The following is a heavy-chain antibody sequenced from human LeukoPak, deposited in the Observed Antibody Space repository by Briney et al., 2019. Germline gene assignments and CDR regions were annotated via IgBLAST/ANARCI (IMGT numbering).Heavy chain of an antibody. D-gene: IGHD2-2*02. Sequence: ASVKVSCKASGYTFTGYYMHWVRQAPGQGLEWMGWINPNSGGTNYAQKFLGRVTMTRDTSITTAYVELSRLRFDDTAIYFCARDRGCSATTCYTGGDWFDPWGQGTLVTVSS. J-gene: IGHJ5*02. CDR3: ARDRGCSATTCYTGGDWFDP. CDR2: INPNSGGT. V-gene: IGHV1-2*02. CDR1: GYTFTGYY.